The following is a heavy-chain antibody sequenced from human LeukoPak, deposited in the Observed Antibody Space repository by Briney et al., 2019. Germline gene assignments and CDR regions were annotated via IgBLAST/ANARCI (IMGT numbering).Heavy chain of an antibody. Sequence: GGSLRLSCAASGFTFDDYTMHWVRQAPGKGLEWVSLISWDGGSTYYADSVKGRFTISRDNAKNSLYLQMNSLRVEDTAVYYCARDRVSGSGSIDYWGQGTLVTVSS. CDR3: ARDRVSGSGSIDY. CDR1: GFTFDDYT. CDR2: ISWDGGST. J-gene: IGHJ4*02. D-gene: IGHD3-10*01. V-gene: IGHV3-43*01.